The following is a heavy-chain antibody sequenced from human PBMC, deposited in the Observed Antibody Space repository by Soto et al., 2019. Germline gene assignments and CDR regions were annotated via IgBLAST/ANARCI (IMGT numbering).Heavy chain of an antibody. J-gene: IGHJ4*02. CDR3: AKRMGYCSGGSCRYYFDY. CDR2: ISGSGGST. Sequence: GGSLRLSCAASGFTFSSYAMSWVRQAPGKGLEWVSAISGSGGSTYYADSVKGRFTISRDNSKNTLYLQMNSLRAEDTAVYYCAKRMGYCSGGSCRYYFDYWGQGTLVTVSS. V-gene: IGHV3-23*01. CDR1: GFTFSSYA. D-gene: IGHD2-15*01.